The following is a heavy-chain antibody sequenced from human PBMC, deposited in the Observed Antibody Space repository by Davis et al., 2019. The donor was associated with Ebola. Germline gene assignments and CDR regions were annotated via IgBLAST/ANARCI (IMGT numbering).Heavy chain of an antibody. CDR3: ARDHSQIGSGWLPAY. V-gene: IGHV3-74*01. CDR2: ANNDGSTT. Sequence: GESLKISCAASGFTFINYWMHWVRQAPGKGLEWVSRANNDGSTTGYGDSVKGRFTISRDNARNTLYLQMNSLRAEDTAVYYCARDHSQIGSGWLPAYWGRGTLVTVSS. D-gene: IGHD6-19*01. CDR1: GFTFINYW. J-gene: IGHJ4*02.